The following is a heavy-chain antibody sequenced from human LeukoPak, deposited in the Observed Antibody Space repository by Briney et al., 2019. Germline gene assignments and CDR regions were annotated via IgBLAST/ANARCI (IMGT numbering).Heavy chain of an antibody. V-gene: IGHV4-4*07. J-gene: IGHJ6*03. D-gene: IGHD6-19*01. CDR2: IYTSGST. Sequence: SETLSLTCTVSGGSISSYYWSWIRQPAGKGQEWVGRIYTSGSTNYNPSLKSRVTMSVDTSKNQFSLKLSSVTAADTAVYYCARVQWLVRSAYYYYYMDVWGKGTTVTVSS. CDR1: GGSISSYY. CDR3: ARVQWLVRSAYYYYYMDV.